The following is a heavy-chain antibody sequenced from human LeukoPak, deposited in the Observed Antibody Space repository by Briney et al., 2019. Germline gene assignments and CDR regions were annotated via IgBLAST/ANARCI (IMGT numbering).Heavy chain of an antibody. Sequence: ASVKVSCKASGYTFTSYYMHWVRQATGQGLEWMGIIDPSGGRTTYAQKLQGRVTITRDMSTSTVYMELSSLKSEDTAMYYCARENYYDSTGYEFDYWGQGTLVTVSS. CDR3: ARENYYDSTGYEFDY. CDR2: IDPSGGRT. D-gene: IGHD3-22*01. J-gene: IGHJ4*02. V-gene: IGHV1-46*01. CDR1: GYTFTSYY.